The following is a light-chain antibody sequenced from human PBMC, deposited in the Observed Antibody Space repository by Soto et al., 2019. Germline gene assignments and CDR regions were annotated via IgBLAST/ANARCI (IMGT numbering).Light chain of an antibody. CDR3: QQYNSYLRT. CDR2: DAS. J-gene: IGKJ1*01. Sequence: DVQMTQSPSTLSASVGDRVTITCRASQSISRWLVWYQQIPGKAPKLLIYDASTLESGVPSRFSGSGSGTELTLTISSLQPDDFETYYCQQYNSYLRTFGQGTKVKVK. CDR1: QSISRW. V-gene: IGKV1-5*01.